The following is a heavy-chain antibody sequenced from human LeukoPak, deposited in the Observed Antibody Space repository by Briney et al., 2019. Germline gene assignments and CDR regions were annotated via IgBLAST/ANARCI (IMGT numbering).Heavy chain of an antibody. Sequence: SVKVSCKASGGTFSSYAISWVRQAPGQGLEWMGRIIPILGIANYAQKFQGRVTITADKSTSTAYMELSSLRSEDTAVYYCARDSGIEAFDIWGQGTMVTVSS. CDR3: ARDSGIEAFDI. J-gene: IGHJ3*02. D-gene: IGHD6-13*01. CDR2: IIPILGIA. CDR1: GGTFSSYA. V-gene: IGHV1-69*04.